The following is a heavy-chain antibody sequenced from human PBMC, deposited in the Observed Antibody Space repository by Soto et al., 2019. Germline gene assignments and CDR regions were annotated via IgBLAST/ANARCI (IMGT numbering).Heavy chain of an antibody. CDR3: ARGERWRGYCSSTSCPTPGLVY. D-gene: IGHD2-2*01. J-gene: IGHJ4*02. V-gene: IGHV3-33*01. Sequence: LRLSCAASGFTFSSYGMHWVRQAPGKGLEWVAVIWYDGSNKYYADSVKGRFTISRDNSKNTLYLQMNSLRAEDTAVYYCARGERWRGYCSSTSCPTPGLVYWGQGTLVTVSS. CDR1: GFTFSSYG. CDR2: IWYDGSNK.